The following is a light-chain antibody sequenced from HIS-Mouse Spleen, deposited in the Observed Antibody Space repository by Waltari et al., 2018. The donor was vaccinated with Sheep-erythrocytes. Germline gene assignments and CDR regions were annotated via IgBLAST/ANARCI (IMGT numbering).Light chain of an antibody. V-gene: IGLV2-11*01. CDR1: SSDVGGYNY. CDR2: DVS. CDR3: CSYAGSYTWV. Sequence: QSALTQPRSVSGSPGQSVTISCTGTSSDVGGYNYVSWYQQHPGKAPKPMIYDVSNPPSGVPDRFSGSKSGNTASLTISGLQAEDEADYYCCSYAGSYTWVFGGGTKLTVL. J-gene: IGLJ3*02.